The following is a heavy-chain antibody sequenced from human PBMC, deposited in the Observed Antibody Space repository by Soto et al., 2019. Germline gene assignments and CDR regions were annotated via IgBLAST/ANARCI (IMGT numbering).Heavy chain of an antibody. CDR2: ISGSGGTT. Sequence: EVQLLESGGGLVQPGGSLRLSCAASGFTLSSYAMSWVRQAPGKGLEWVSAISGSGGTTYYADSVKGRFTISRDTSKNTLYLKMNSLRAEDTAVYYSAKVDSYCYDRSGYDSPPIFWGQGTLVTVSS. CDR1: GFTLSSYA. CDR3: AKVDSYCYDRSGYDSPPIF. V-gene: IGHV3-23*01. D-gene: IGHD3-22*01. J-gene: IGHJ4*02.